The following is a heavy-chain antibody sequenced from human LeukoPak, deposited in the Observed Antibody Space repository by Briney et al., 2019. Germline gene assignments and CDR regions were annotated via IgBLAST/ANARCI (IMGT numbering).Heavy chain of an antibody. D-gene: IGHD4-17*01. CDR3: AKEGGRYGDERHVFDI. Sequence: GGSLRLSCAASGFTFSSYGMHWVRQAPGKGLDWVAVISYDGSNKYYADSVKGRFTISRDNSKNTLYLQMNSLRAEDTAVYYCAKEGGRYGDERHVFDIWGQGTMVTVSS. V-gene: IGHV3-30*18. CDR1: GFTFSSYG. J-gene: IGHJ3*02. CDR2: ISYDGSNK.